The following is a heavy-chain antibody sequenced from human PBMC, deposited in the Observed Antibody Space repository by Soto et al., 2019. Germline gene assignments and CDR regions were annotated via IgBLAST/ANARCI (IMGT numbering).Heavy chain of an antibody. J-gene: IGHJ4*02. V-gene: IGHV4-59*01. CDR2: IFYTGTT. D-gene: IGHD1-20*01. Sequence: QVQLQESGPGLVRPSETLTLTCTVSGGSISNYYWTWIRQPPGKELEWIGYIFYTGTTNYNPSLRSRVTMSVDTSKNQFSLKLSSVTAADAAMYYCARGDITPGGFTGFDYWGQGTLVAVSS. CDR1: GGSISNYY. CDR3: ARGDITPGGFTGFDY.